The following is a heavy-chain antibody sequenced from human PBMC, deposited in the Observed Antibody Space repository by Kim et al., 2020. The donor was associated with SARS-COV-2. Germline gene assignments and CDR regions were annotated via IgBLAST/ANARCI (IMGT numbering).Heavy chain of an antibody. CDR2: ISSGGATI. Sequence: GGSLRLSCAASGFTFGFYDVNWVRQAPGKGLEWVSYISSGGATIHYADSVKGRFTISRDNAKNSLYLQMNSLRAEDTAVYYCARETGGPDYWGQGTLVTVSS. D-gene: IGHD2-8*02. CDR1: GFTFGFYD. V-gene: IGHV3-48*03. CDR3: ARETGGPDY. J-gene: IGHJ4*02.